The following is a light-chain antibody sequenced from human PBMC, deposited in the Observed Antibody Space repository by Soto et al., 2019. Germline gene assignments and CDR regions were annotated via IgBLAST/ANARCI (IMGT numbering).Light chain of an antibody. CDR3: GTWDNNLSDVV. CDR1: GSNVGHNF. CDR2: ETN. Sequence: QSVLTQPPSLSAAPGQKVTISCSGSGSNVGHNFVSWYQQLPGTAPRLLIYETNKRPSGIPARFSGSKSGTSATLDIAGLQTGDEADYYCGTWDNNLSDVVFGGGTKVTVL. J-gene: IGLJ3*02. V-gene: IGLV1-51*02.